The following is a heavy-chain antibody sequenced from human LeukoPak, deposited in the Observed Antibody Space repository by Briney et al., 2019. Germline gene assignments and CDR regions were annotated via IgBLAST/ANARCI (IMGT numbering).Heavy chain of an antibody. CDR3: ARDAGETRAVVPPLFDP. J-gene: IGHJ5*02. D-gene: IGHD3-10*01. CDR1: GGSITDNY. Sequence: SETLSLTCTVSGGSITDNYWNWIRQPPGRGLEWIGYVYNSGSSSSGATKYNPSLQSRVTISVDTSKNEFSLRLTSVTAADTAVYYCARDAGETRAVVPPLFDPWGQGTLVTVS. V-gene: IGHV4-59*12. CDR2: VYNSGSSSSGAT.